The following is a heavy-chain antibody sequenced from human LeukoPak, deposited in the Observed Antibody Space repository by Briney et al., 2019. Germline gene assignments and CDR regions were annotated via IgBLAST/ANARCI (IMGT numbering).Heavy chain of an antibody. CDR2: IYHSGST. V-gene: IGHV4-4*02. Sequence: SETLSLTCAVSGGSISSSNWWSWVRPPPGKGLEWIGEIYHSGSTNYNPSLKSRVTISVDKSKDQFSLKLSSVTAADTAVYYCARGAAVAGTSGDAFDIWGQGTMVTVSS. J-gene: IGHJ3*02. CDR3: ARGAAVAGTSGDAFDI. CDR1: GGSISSSNW. D-gene: IGHD6-19*01.